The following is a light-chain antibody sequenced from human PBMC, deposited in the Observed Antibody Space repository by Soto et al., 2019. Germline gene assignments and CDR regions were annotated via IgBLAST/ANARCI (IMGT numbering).Light chain of an antibody. CDR2: GAS. CDR3: QQFASSTWA. Sequence: DIFLTQSPGTLSLSPGERAPLSCRASKSFGSSYLAWYQQKPGQAPRLLIYGASNRATGIPDRFRGSGSGTDFTLTISRLEPEDFSVYYCQQFASSTWAFGQGTKVEIK. V-gene: IGKV3-20*01. CDR1: KSFGSSY. J-gene: IGKJ1*01.